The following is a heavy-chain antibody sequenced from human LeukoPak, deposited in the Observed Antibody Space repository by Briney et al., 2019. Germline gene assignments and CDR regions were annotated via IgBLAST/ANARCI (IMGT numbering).Heavy chain of an antibody. V-gene: IGHV1-69*13. CDR1: GGTFSSYA. J-gene: IGHJ3*02. CDR2: IIPIFGTA. Sequence: ASVKVSCKASGGTFSSYAISWVRQAPGQGLEWVGGIIPIFGTANYAQKFQGRVTITADESTSTAYMELSSLRSEDTAVYYCARDGAKPRGRGAFDIWGQGTMVTVSS. D-gene: IGHD3-16*01. CDR3: ARDGAKPRGRGAFDI.